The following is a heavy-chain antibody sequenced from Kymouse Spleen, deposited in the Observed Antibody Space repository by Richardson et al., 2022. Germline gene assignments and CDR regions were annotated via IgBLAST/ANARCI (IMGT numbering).Heavy chain of an antibody. CDR1: GFTFSSYG. J-gene: IGHJ1*01. D-gene: IGHD2-8*01. V-gene: IGHV3-30*18. CDR3: AKDGYCTNGVCPEYFQH. Sequence: QVQLVESGGGVVQPGRSLRLSCAASGFTFSSYGMHWVRQAPGKGLEWVAVISYDGSNKYYADSVKGRFTISRDNSKNTLYLQMNSLRAEDTAVYYCAKDGYCTNGVCPEYFQHWGQGTLVTVSS. CDR2: ISYDGSNK.